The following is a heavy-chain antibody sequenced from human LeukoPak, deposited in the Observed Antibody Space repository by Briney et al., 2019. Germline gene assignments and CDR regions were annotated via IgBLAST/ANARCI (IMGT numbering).Heavy chain of an antibody. J-gene: IGHJ4*02. CDR2: ISAYNGNT. Sequence: ASVKVSCRASSYTFTSYGISWVRQAPGQGLEWMGWISAYNGNTNYAQKLQGRVTMTTDTSTSTAYMELRSLRSDDTAVYYCARDRWTSYYYDSSGPKPYWGQGTLVTVSS. CDR3: ARDRWTSYYYDSSGPKPY. CDR1: SYTFTSYG. D-gene: IGHD3-22*01. V-gene: IGHV1-18*01.